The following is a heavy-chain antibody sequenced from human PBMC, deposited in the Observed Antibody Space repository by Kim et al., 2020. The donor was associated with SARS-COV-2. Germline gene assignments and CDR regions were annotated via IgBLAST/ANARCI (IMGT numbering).Heavy chain of an antibody. CDR1: GFTFSSYS. J-gene: IGHJ4*02. D-gene: IGHD3-22*01. CDR3: ARELDSSGYYGYYFDY. CDR2: ISSSSSTM. V-gene: IGHV3-48*02. Sequence: GGSLRLSCAASGFTFSSYSMNSVRQVPGKGLEWVSHISSSSSTMYYADSVKGRFTISRDNAKNSLYLQMNSLRDEDTAVYYCARELDSSGYYGYYFDYWGQGTLVTVSS.